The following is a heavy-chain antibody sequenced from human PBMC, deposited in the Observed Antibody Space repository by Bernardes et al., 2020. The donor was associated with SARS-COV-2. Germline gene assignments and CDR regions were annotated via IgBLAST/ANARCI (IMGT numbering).Heavy chain of an antibody. J-gene: IGHJ1*01. CDR2: ISSSSGYI. Sequence: GGSLRLSCAASGFTFSTYSMNWVRQVPGKGLEWVSSISSSSGYIDDADSVKGRFTISRDNAKNSLYLQMNSLRAEDTAVYYCARERYYDSRSYYDAWEYFQHWGQGTLVTVSS. CDR3: ARERYYDSRSYYDAWEYFQH. D-gene: IGHD3-22*01. V-gene: IGHV3-21*01. CDR1: GFTFSTYS.